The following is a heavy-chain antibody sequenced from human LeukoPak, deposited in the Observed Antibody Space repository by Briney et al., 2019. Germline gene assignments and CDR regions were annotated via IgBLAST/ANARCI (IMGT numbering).Heavy chain of an antibody. CDR2: ISSSSSTI. CDR1: GFTFSSYS. V-gene: IGHV3-48*04. J-gene: IGHJ3*02. CDR3: GSGYSGSLRPESRDI. D-gene: IGHD1-26*01. Sequence: GGSLRLSCAASGFTFSSYSMNWVRQAPGKGLEWVSYISSSSSTIYYADSVKGRFTISRDNAKNSLYLQMNSLRAEDTAVYYCGSGYSGSLRPESRDIWGQGTMVTVSS.